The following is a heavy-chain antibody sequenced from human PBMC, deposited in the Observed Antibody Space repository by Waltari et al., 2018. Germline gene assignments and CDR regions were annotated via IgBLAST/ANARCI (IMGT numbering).Heavy chain of an antibody. D-gene: IGHD6-13*01. CDR1: GFTLGNYG. Sequence: QVPVVESGGGVVQPGGSRRLSCAASGFTLGNYGMNWVRQAPGKGLEWVAVIQYDGSIKNYADSVKGRFTISRENSKNTLYLEMKSLRAEDTAVYYCAREYSRICFHALDGWGQGTAVTVSS. V-gene: IGHV3-33*05. J-gene: IGHJ6*02. CDR3: AREYSRICFHALDG. CDR2: IQYDGSIK.